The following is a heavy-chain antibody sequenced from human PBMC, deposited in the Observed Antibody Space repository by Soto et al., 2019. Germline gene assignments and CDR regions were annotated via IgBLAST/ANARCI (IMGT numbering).Heavy chain of an antibody. CDR1: GFPFISYG. D-gene: IGHD3-3*01. CDR3: AKDFGIHYDFWSGYYRSPNNWFDP. J-gene: IGHJ5*02. Sequence: GVPLRLSCAAAGFPFISYGMHWVRKAPGKGLEWVAVISYDGSNKYYADSVKGRFTISRDNSKNTLYLQMNSLRAEDTAVYYCAKDFGIHYDFWSGYYRSPNNWFDPWGQGTLVTVSS. V-gene: IGHV3-30*18. CDR2: ISYDGSNK.